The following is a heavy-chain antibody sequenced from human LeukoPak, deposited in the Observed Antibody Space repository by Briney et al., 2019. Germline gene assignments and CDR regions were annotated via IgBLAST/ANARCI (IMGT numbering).Heavy chain of an antibody. D-gene: IGHD2-2*01. CDR2: INSDGSST. Sequence: PGGSLRLSCAASGFTFSSYWMHWVRQAPGKGLVWVSRINSDGSSTSYADSVKGRFTISGDNAKNTLYLQMNSLRAEDTAVYYCARGARYCSSTSCYGEVFDYWGQGTLVTVSS. V-gene: IGHV3-74*01. CDR3: ARGARYCSSTSCYGEVFDY. CDR1: GFTFSSYW. J-gene: IGHJ4*02.